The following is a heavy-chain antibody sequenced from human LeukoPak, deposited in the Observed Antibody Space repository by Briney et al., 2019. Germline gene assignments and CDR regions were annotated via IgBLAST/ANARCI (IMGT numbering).Heavy chain of an antibody. V-gene: IGHV4-59*08. CDR3: ARHLTGNDAFDI. J-gene: IGHJ3*02. Sequence: SETLSLTCAVSGGSISTYYWNWIRQPPGKGLEWIGYIYYTGSTIYNPSLKSRVTISVDTSKNQFSLKLSSVTAADTAVYYCARHLTGNDAFDIWGQGTMVTVSS. CDR2: IYYTGST. CDR1: GGSISTYY. D-gene: IGHD1-1*01.